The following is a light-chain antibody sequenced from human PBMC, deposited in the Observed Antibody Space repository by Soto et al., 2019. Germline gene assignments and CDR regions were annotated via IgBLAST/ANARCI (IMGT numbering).Light chain of an antibody. CDR3: QQYNSYSTWP. Sequence: DIQMTQSPSTLSASVRDRVTITCRASQSISSWLAWYQQKPGKAPKLLIYKASSLESGVPSRFSGSGSGTEFTLTISSLQPDDFATYYCQQYNSYSTWPFGQGTKVDI. V-gene: IGKV1-5*03. J-gene: IGKJ1*01. CDR1: QSISSW. CDR2: KAS.